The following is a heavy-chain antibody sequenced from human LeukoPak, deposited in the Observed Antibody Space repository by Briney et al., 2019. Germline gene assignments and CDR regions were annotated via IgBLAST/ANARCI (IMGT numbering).Heavy chain of an antibody. Sequence: SETLSLTCTVSGGSISSSSYYWGWIRQPPGKGLEWIGSIYYSGSTYYNPSLKSRVTISVDTSKNQFSLKLSSVTAADTAVYYCADGSSSSWYSYWGQGTLVTVSS. CDR3: ADGSSSSWYSY. D-gene: IGHD6-13*01. J-gene: IGHJ4*02. V-gene: IGHV4-39*07. CDR1: GGSISSSSYY. CDR2: IYYSGST.